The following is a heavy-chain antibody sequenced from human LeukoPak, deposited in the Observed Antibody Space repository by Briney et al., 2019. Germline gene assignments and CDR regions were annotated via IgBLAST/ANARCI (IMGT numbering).Heavy chain of an antibody. J-gene: IGHJ4*02. CDR2: IKSKTDGGTT. V-gene: IGHV3-15*01. CDR3: TTGGYSYAKPFTY. D-gene: IGHD5-18*01. CDR1: GFTFSNAW. Sequence: GGSLRLSCAASGFTFSNAWMSWVRQAPGKGLEWVGRIKSKTDGGTTDYAAPVKGRFTISRDDSKNTLYLQMNSLKTEDTAVYYCTTGGYSYAKPFTYWGQGPLATVPS.